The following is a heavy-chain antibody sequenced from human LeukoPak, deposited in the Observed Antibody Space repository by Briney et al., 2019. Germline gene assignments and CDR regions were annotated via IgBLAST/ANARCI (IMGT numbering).Heavy chain of an antibody. CDR2: INPSGGST. CDR3: ARDDYGGNSHY. V-gene: IGHV1-46*01. CDR1: GYTFTSYY. J-gene: IGHJ4*02. D-gene: IGHD4-23*01. Sequence: GDSVKVSCKASGYTFTSYYMHWVRQAPGQGLEWMGIINPSGGSTSYAQKFQGRVTMTRDTSTSTVYMELSSLRSEDTAVYYCARDDYGGNSHYWGQGTLVTVSS.